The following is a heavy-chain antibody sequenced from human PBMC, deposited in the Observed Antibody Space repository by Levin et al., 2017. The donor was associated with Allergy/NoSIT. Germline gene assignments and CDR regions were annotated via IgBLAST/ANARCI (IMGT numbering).Heavy chain of an antibody. J-gene: IGHJ4*02. Sequence: GESLKISCAASGFTFSSYAMSWVRQAPGKGLEWVSAISGSGGSTYYADSVKGRFTISRDNSKNTLYLQMNSLRAEDTAVYYCAKDRGEDYYDSSGYYGGWGQGTLVTVSS. D-gene: IGHD3-22*01. CDR2: ISGSGGST. CDR1: GFTFSSYA. CDR3: AKDRGEDYYDSSGYYGG. V-gene: IGHV3-23*01.